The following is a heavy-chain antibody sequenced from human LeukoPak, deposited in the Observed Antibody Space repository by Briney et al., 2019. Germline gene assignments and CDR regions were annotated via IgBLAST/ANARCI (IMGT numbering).Heavy chain of an antibody. CDR3: ARGRTYYYYMDV. CDR2: ISSSSSYI. CDR1: GFTFSSYS. V-gene: IGHV3-21*01. J-gene: IGHJ6*03. Sequence: GGSLRLSCAAPGFTFSSYSMNWVRQAPGKGLEWVSSISSSSSYIYYADSVKGRFTISRDNAKNSLYLQMNSLRAEDTAVYYCARGRTYYYYMDVWGKGTTVTISS.